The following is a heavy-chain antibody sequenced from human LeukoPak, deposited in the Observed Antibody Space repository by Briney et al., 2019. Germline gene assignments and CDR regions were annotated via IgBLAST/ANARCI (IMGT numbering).Heavy chain of an antibody. Sequence: PSETLSLTCAVSGGSISSSNWWSWVRQPPGKGLEWIGEIYHSGSTNYNPSLKSRVTISVDTSKNQFSLKLSSVTAADTAVYYCARDYSSSWYWFDPWGQGTLVTVSS. D-gene: IGHD6-13*01. CDR3: ARDYSSSWYWFDP. V-gene: IGHV4-4*02. J-gene: IGHJ5*02. CDR2: IYHSGST. CDR1: GGSISSSNW.